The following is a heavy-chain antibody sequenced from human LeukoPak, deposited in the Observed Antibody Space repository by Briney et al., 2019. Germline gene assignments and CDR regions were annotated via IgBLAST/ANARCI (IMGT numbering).Heavy chain of an antibody. Sequence: ASVKVSCKASGFVFTSYGFTWVRQAPGQGLEWMGRINPNSGGTNYAQKFQGRVTMTRDTSISTAYMELSRLRSDDTAVYYCARDRVYCSSTSCHKDNWFDPWGQGTLVTVSS. V-gene: IGHV1-2*06. D-gene: IGHD2-2*02. CDR3: ARDRVYCSSTSCHKDNWFDP. CDR1: GFVFTSYG. CDR2: INPNSGGT. J-gene: IGHJ5*02.